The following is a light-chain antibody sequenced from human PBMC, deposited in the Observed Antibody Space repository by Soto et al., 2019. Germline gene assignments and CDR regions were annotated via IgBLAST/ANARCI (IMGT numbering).Light chain of an antibody. J-gene: IGKJ5*01. V-gene: IGKV3-11*01. Sequence: EIVLTQSPATLSFSPVERATLSCRASQSVSSYLAWYQQKPGQAPRLLIYDASNRATGIPARFSGSGSGTDFTLTISSLEPEDFAVYYCQQRSNWPPTFGQGTRLEIK. CDR1: QSVSSY. CDR3: QQRSNWPPT. CDR2: DAS.